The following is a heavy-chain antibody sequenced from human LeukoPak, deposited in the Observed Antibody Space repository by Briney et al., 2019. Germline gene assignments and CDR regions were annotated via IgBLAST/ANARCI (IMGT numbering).Heavy chain of an antibody. J-gene: IGHJ3*02. CDR1: GYTFIDYY. Sequence: ASVKVSCKASGYTFIDYYIHWVRQAPGQGLEWLGWNNPYSGVASRAQRFQGRVTLTTDTSISTAYMELSRLTSDDTAVYYCARVYSDYDHRDIWGQGTLVTVSS. D-gene: IGHD5-12*01. V-gene: IGHV1-2*02. CDR3: ARVYSDYDHRDI. CDR2: NNPYSGVA.